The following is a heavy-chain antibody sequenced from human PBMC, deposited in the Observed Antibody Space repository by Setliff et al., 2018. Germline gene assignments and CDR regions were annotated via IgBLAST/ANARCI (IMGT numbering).Heavy chain of an antibody. Sequence: SETLSLTCTVSGGSISSYYWSWIRQPPGKGLEWIGHIYYSGSTNYNPSLKSRLSISVDASKNQFSLKLTSVTAADTAVYYCAYSSDYDFWSGYPPALDYWGQGTLVTVSS. CDR3: AYSSDYDFWSGYPPALDY. CDR2: IYYSGST. V-gene: IGHV4-59*12. D-gene: IGHD3-3*01. J-gene: IGHJ4*02. CDR1: GGSISSYY.